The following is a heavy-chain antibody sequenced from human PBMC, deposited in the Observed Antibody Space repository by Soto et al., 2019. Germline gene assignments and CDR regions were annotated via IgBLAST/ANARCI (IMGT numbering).Heavy chain of an antibody. CDR1: GYSYITYG. Sequence: RASVKVSCKSSGYSYITYGISWVRQATGQGLEWMGRISPYNGNTNYAQNLQGRVTMTTDTSTSTAHMELRSLRSDDQAVYYCERDLDGSWSYYTDHWGTGTLVTVSS. V-gene: IGHV1-18*01. CDR2: ISPYNGNT. CDR3: ERDLDGSWSYYTDH. J-gene: IGHJ4*02. D-gene: IGHD3-10*01.